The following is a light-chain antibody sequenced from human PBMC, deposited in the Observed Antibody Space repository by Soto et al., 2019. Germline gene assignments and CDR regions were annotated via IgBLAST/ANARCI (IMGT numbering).Light chain of an antibody. V-gene: IGKV1-39*01. J-gene: IGKJ2*01. Sequence: DIQMTQSPSSLSASVGDRVTITCRASQSISSYLNWFQQKPGKAPSLLIYAASTLQSGVPSRFSGSGSGTDFTLTISSLQPEDFATYYCQQSVTPPYTFGQGTKLEIK. CDR3: QQSVTPPYT. CDR2: AAS. CDR1: QSISSY.